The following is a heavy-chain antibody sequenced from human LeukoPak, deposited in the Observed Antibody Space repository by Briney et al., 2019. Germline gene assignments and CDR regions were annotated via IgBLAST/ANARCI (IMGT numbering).Heavy chain of an antibody. CDR2: IIPILGIA. Sequence: SVTVSCKASGGTFSSYAISWVRQAPGQGLEWMGRIIPILGIANYAQKFQGRVTITADKSTSTAYMELSSLRSEDTAVYYCAREVFAAAGTVYWGQGTLVTVSS. V-gene: IGHV1-69*04. J-gene: IGHJ4*02. CDR1: GGTFSSYA. CDR3: AREVFAAAGTVY. D-gene: IGHD6-13*01.